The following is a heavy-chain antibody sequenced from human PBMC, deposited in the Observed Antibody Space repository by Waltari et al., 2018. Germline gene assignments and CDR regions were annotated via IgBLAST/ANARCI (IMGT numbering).Heavy chain of an antibody. V-gene: IGHV4-34*01. CDR2: INHSESP. Sequence: QVQLQQWGAGLLKPSETLSLTCAVYGGSFSGYYWSWIRQPPGKGLEWIGEINHSESPNYNPSLKSRVTISVDTSKNQFSLSLSSVTAADTAVYYCARDYGYGLDYWGQGTLVTVSS. CDR3: ARDYGYGLDY. J-gene: IGHJ4*02. CDR1: GGSFSGYY. D-gene: IGHD5-18*01.